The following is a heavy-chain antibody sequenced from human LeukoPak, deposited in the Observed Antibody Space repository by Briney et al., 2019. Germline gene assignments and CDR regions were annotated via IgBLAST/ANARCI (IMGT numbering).Heavy chain of an antibody. CDR3: ARGDCSSSSCHPVY. Sequence: EASVKVSCKASGYTFTGYYMHWVRQAPGQGLEWMGWINPNSGGTNYAQKFQGRVTMTRDTSISTAYMELSSLRSEDTAVYYCARGDCSSSSCHPVYWGQGTLVTVSS. CDR2: INPNSGGT. V-gene: IGHV1-2*02. CDR1: GYTFTGYY. J-gene: IGHJ4*02. D-gene: IGHD2-2*01.